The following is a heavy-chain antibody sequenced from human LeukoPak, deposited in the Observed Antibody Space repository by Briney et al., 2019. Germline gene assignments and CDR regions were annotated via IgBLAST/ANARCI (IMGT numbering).Heavy chain of an antibody. CDR3: ARKTAVTTPYDY. Sequence: ASVKVSCKASGYSFIDYYIHWVRQAPGQGLEWMGWINPNSGGTNYAQKFQGRVTMTRDTSISTAYMELSRLRSDDTAVYYCARKTAVTTPYDYWGQGTLVTVSS. CDR1: GYSFIDYY. J-gene: IGHJ4*02. D-gene: IGHD2-21*02. CDR2: INPNSGGT. V-gene: IGHV1-2*02.